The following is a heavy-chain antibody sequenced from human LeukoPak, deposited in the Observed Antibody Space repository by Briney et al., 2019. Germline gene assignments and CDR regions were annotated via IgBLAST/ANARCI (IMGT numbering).Heavy chain of an antibody. CDR2: IYNSGST. CDR1: GGSISSHY. CDR3: ARDDYGVFDAFDV. J-gene: IGHJ3*01. D-gene: IGHD3-16*01. Sequence: PSETLSLTCTVSGGSISSHYWSWIRQPHRKGVEWIGYIYNSGSTNYNPSLKSRVTISLDTSKNQFSLHLPSVTAADTAVYFCARDDYGVFDAFDVWGRGTVVTVSS. V-gene: IGHV4-59*08.